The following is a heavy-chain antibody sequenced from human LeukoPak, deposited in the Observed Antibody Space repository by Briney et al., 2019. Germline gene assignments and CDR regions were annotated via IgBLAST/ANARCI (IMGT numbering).Heavy chain of an antibody. Sequence: GGSLRLSCAASGFTFSSYGMHWVRQAPGKGLEWVAVISYDGSNKYYADSVKGRFTISRDNSKNTLYLQMNSLRPEGTAVYYCAKSRHPYNWNDGAFFDYWGQGTLVTVSS. J-gene: IGHJ4*02. CDR2: ISYDGSNK. CDR1: GFTFSSYG. CDR3: AKSRHPYNWNDGAFFDY. D-gene: IGHD1-20*01. V-gene: IGHV3-30*18.